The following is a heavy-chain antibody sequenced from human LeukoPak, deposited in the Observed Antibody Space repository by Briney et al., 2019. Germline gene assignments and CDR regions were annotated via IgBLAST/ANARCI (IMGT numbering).Heavy chain of an antibody. Sequence: GGSLRLSCAVSGFTFSGFWMSWSRQAPGKGLEWVASINSDGSEGYYADVVKGRFTISRDNAKNSLYLQMNSLRVEDTAVYYCARDGPAAGLYLDYWGQGILVTVSS. CDR2: INSDGSEG. V-gene: IGHV3-7*03. CDR1: GFTFSGFW. CDR3: ARDGPAAGLYLDY. J-gene: IGHJ4*02. D-gene: IGHD6-13*01.